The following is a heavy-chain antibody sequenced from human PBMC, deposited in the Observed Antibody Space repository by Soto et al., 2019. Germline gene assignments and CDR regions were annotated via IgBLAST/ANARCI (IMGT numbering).Heavy chain of an antibody. CDR2: IKSQTDGGTA. V-gene: IGHV3-15*01. J-gene: IGHJ1*01. CDR1: GFDFTNAW. D-gene: IGHD3-16*01. Sequence: EVELVESGVGLVKPGGSLRLSGAASGFDFTNAWMNWVRQAPGKGLEWIGRIKSQTDGGTADYTTPVKGRFIISRDDSENVLYLQMNSLQTEDTAVYYCVTDRLVWGQGTLVTVFS. CDR3: VTDRLV.